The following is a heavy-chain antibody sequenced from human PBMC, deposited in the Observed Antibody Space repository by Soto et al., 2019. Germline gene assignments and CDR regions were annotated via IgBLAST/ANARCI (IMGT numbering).Heavy chain of an antibody. D-gene: IGHD3-16*02. V-gene: IGHV3-48*01. CDR2: ISSSSNTI. CDR1: GFTSNSYS. Sequence: PGGSLRLSCAAFGFTSNSYSMNWVRQAPGKGLEWVSYISSSSNTIYYADSVKGRFTISRDNAKNSLYLQMNSLRAEDTAVCYCARGLGGIIVVPDYWGQGTLVTVSS. J-gene: IGHJ4*02. CDR3: ARGLGGIIVVPDY.